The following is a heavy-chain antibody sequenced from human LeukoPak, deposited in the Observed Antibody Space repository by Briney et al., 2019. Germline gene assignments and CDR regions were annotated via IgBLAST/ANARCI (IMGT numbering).Heavy chain of an antibody. CDR3: ARGSAASNY. CDR2: IYYSGST. V-gene: IGHV4-59*01. D-gene: IGHD6-13*01. Sequence: KPSETLSLTCAVYGGSFSGYYWSWIRQPPGKGLEWIGYIYYSGSTNYNPSLKSRVTISVDTSKNQFSLKLSSVTAADTAVYYCARGSAASNYWGQGTLVTVSS. CDR1: GGSFSGYY. J-gene: IGHJ4*02.